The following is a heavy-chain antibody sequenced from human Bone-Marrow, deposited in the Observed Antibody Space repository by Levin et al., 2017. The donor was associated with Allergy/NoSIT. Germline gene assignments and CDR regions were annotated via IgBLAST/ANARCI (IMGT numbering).Heavy chain of an antibody. D-gene: IGHD4-23*01. Sequence: RTGGSLRLSCVGSGFTFSSHWMNWVRQGPGKGLVWVSRINEDGSSTSYADAVRGRFTISRDNAKNTLYLQMNSLRVEDTGLYYCARRLIARGGNAFDYWGRATLVTVSS. V-gene: IGHV3-74*01. J-gene: IGHJ4*02. CDR1: GFTFSSHW. CDR2: INEDGSST. CDR3: ARRLIARGGNAFDY.